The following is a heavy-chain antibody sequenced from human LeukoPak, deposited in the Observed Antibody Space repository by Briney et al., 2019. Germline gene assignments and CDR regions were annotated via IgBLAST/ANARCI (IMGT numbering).Heavy chain of an antibody. CDR2: IYNSGNN. V-gene: IGHV4-59*08. Sequence: SETLSLTCTVSGGSISSDYWQWIRQPPGKGLEWVGYIYNSGNNHYNSSLKSRVTISIDTSKNQFSLKLASVTAADTAVYYCATRGYWGQGTLVAASS. D-gene: IGHD3-10*01. CDR1: GGSISSDY. J-gene: IGHJ4*02. CDR3: ATRGY.